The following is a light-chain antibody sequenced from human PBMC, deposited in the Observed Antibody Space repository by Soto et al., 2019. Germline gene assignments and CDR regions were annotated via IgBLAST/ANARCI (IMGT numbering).Light chain of an antibody. CDR3: QSYDSSLSGVL. CDR1: SSNIGAGYD. Sequence: QSVLTQPPSVSGAPGQRVTISCTGSSSNIGAGYDVHWYQQLPGAAPKLLIFGNTNRPSGVPDRFSGSKSDTSASLAITGLQAEDEADYYCQSYDSSLSGVLFGGGTQLTVL. J-gene: IGLJ2*01. V-gene: IGLV1-40*01. CDR2: GNT.